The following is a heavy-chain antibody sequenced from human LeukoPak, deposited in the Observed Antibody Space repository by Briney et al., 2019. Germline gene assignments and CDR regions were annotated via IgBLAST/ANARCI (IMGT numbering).Heavy chain of an antibody. V-gene: IGHV3-15*05. D-gene: IGHD6-19*01. CDR2: IKSKADAGTT. Sequence: GGSLRLSCAASGFTFNNAWMSWVRQAPGKGLEWVGRIKSKADAGTTDYAAPVQGRFTISRDDSKNTLYLQMNSLKTEDTAVYYCTTDPGYSSGWKYNFDYWGQGTLVTVSS. CDR1: GFTFNNAW. J-gene: IGHJ4*02. CDR3: TTDPGYSSGWKYNFDY.